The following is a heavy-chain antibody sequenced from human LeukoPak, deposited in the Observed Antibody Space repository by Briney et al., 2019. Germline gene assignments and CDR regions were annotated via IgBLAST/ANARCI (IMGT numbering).Heavy chain of an antibody. CDR3: ARDLTAAAGKFRYFDY. CDR1: GFTFSSYS. CDR2: ISSSSSYI. V-gene: IGHV3-21*01. D-gene: IGHD6-13*01. J-gene: IGHJ4*02. Sequence: PGGSLRLSCAASGFTFSSYSMNWVRQAPGKGLEWVSAISSSSSYIYYADSVKGRFTISRDNAKNSLYLQMNGLRAEDTAVYYCARDLTAAAGKFRYFDYWGQGTLVTVSS.